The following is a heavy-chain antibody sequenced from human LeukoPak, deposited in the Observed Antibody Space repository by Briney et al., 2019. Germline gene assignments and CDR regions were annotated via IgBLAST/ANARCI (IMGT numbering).Heavy chain of an antibody. D-gene: IGHD2-15*01. CDR2: IYYSGST. CDR3: ARRRVVVVAATVPSLKRYWYFDL. V-gene: IGHV4-39*01. J-gene: IGHJ2*01. CDR1: GGSISSSSYY. Sequence: SETLSLTCTVSGGSISSSSYYWGWIRQPPGKGLEWIGSIYYSGSTYYNPSLKSRVTISVDTSKNQFSLKLSSVTAADTAVYYCARRRVVVVAATVPSLKRYWYFDLWGRGTLVTVSS.